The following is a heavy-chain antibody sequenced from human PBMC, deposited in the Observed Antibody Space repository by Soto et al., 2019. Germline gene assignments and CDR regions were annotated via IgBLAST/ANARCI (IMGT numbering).Heavy chain of an antibody. D-gene: IGHD2-21*02. CDR3: AKDGFAYCGGDCLSDY. CDR1: GFTFSSYA. CDR2: ISGSGGST. V-gene: IGHV3-23*01. J-gene: IGHJ4*02. Sequence: GSLRLSCAASGFTFSSYAMSWVRQAPGKGLEWVSAISGSGGSTYYADSVKGRFTISRDNSKSTLYLQMNSLRAEDTVVYYCAKDGFAYCGGDCLSDYWGQGTLVTVSS.